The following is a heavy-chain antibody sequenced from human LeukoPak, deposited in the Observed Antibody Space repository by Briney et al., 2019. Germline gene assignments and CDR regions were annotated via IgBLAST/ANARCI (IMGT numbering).Heavy chain of an antibody. V-gene: IGHV3-23*01. CDR3: AKEVKAGTNWFDP. D-gene: IGHD6-13*01. CDR1: GFTFSNYA. Sequence: PGGSLRLSCAASGFTFSNYAMSWVRQAPGKGLEWVSAISFSGTNTYYADSVKGRFTISRDNSKNTVYLQMNSLRAEDTALYFCAKEVKAGTNWFDPWGQGTLVTVSS. CDR2: ISFSGTNT. J-gene: IGHJ5*02.